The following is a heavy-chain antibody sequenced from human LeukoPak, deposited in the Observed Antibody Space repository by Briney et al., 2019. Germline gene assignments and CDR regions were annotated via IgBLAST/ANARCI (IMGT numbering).Heavy chain of an antibody. CDR2: ISSSSYI. CDR1: GFTFSSYS. D-gene: IGHD5-18*01. Sequence: GGSLRLSCAASGFTFSSYSMNWVRQAPGKGLEWVSSISSSSYIYYPDSVQGRFTISRDDAKNSLYLQMNSLRDEDTAVYYCAREIQLWMTIDYWGQGTLVTVSS. CDR3: AREIQLWMTIDY. V-gene: IGHV3-21*01. J-gene: IGHJ4*02.